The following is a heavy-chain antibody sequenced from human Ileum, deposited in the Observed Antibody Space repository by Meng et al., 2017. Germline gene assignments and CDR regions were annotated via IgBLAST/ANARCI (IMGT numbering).Heavy chain of an antibody. Sequence: GQLQDSGPGLVRPSETLSLTCSVSGGSVSSGSYYWSWIRQPPGKGLEWIGYIYYSGSAHYNPSLKSRVTMSVDTSKNQFSLELNSVTTADTAMYYCAYRLAVAPQDWYFDVWGRGTLVTVSS. CDR1: GGSVSSGSYY. V-gene: IGHV4-61*01. J-gene: IGHJ2*01. D-gene: IGHD6-19*01. CDR3: AYRLAVAPQDWYFDV. CDR2: IYYSGSA.